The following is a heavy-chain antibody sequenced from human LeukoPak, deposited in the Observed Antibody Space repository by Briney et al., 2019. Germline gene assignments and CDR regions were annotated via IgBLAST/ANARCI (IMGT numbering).Heavy chain of an antibody. V-gene: IGHV3-21*01. CDR1: GFTFSTYS. Sequence: GGSLRLSCSASGFTFSTYSMNWVRQAPGKGLEWVSSISTGSTYIFYGDSVKGRFTISRDNADNSLYLQMNSLRAEDTAVYYCARTRDSSGCFDLWGQGTLVTVS. D-gene: IGHD6-19*01. J-gene: IGHJ5*02. CDR2: ISTGSTYI. CDR3: ARTRDSSGCFDL.